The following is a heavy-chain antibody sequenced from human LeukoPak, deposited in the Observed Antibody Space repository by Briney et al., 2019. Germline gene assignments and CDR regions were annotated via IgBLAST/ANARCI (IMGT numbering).Heavy chain of an antibody. V-gene: IGHV4-4*07. CDR2: IYTSGST. CDR1: GGSISSYY. D-gene: IGHD1-26*01. Sequence: SETLSLTCTVSGGSISSYYWSWIRQPAGKGLEWIGRIYTSGSTYYNPSLKSRVTISVDTSKNQFSLKLSSVTAADTAVYYCARDRRVGATQFFDYWGQGTLVTVSS. J-gene: IGHJ4*02. CDR3: ARDRRVGATQFFDY.